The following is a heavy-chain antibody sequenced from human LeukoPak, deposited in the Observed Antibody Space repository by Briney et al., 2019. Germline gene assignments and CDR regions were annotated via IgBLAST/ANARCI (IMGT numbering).Heavy chain of an antibody. CDR2: INIDGSNT. CDR1: GFTLSSYW. CDR3: ATSRTFDY. V-gene: IGHV3-74*01. J-gene: IGHJ4*02. Sequence: GGSLRLSCAASGFTLSSYWMHWVRQAPGKGLVWVSHINIDGSNTRYADSVKGRLTISRDNAENTLYLQMNSLRVDDTAVHYCATSRTFDYWGQGTLVTVSS.